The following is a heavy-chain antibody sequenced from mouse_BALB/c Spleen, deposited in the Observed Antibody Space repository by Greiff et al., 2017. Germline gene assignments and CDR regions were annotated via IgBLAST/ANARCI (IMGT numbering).Heavy chain of an antibody. CDR3: ARGGHNWDYYAMDY. V-gene: IGHV2-6-7*01. J-gene: IGHJ4*01. Sequence: VMLVESGPGLVAPSQSLSITCTVSGFSLTGYGVNWVRQPPGKGLEWLGMIWGDGSTDYNSALKSRLSISKDNSKSQVFLKMNSLQTDDTARYYCARGGHNWDYYAMDYWGQGTSVTVSS. D-gene: IGHD4-1*01. CDR1: GFSLTGYG. CDR2: IWGDGST.